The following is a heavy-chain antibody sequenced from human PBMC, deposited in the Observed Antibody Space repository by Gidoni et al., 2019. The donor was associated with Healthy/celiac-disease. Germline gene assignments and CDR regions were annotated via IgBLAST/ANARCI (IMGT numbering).Heavy chain of an antibody. V-gene: IGHV4-59*01. CDR3: ARDRIVGATTSAFDI. CDR2: IYYSGST. J-gene: IGHJ3*02. CDR1: GGSISSYY. D-gene: IGHD1-26*01. Sequence: QVHLQESGPGLVKPSETLSLTCTVSGGSISSYYWSWIRPPPGKGLEWIGYIYYSGSTNYNPSLKSRVTISVDTSKNQFSLKLSSVTAADTAVYYCARDRIVGATTSAFDIWGQGTMVTVSS.